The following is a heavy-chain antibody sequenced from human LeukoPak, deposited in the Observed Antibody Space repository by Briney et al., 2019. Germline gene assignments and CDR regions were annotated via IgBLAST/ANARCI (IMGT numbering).Heavy chain of an antibody. CDR1: GGTFSSYA. D-gene: IGHD3-9*01. Sequence: SVTVSCQASGGTFSSYAISWVRQATGQGLEWMGGIIPIFGTANYAQKFQGSVTITADEYTSTAYMELSSLRSEDTAVYYCARDRTILTGDAFDIWGQGTMVTVSS. CDR2: IIPIFGTA. V-gene: IGHV1-69*13. J-gene: IGHJ3*02. CDR3: ARDRTILTGDAFDI.